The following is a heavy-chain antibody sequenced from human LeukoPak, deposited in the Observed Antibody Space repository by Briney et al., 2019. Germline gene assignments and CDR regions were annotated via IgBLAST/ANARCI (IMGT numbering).Heavy chain of an antibody. D-gene: IGHD5-18*01. Sequence: QPGRSLRLSCAASGFTFSSYGMHWVRQAPAKGLEWVAVISYDGSKKYYADSVKGRFTISRDNSKNTLYLQLNSLRAEDTAVYFCAKVEWTYPYGYKVPHFDYWGQGTLVTVSS. J-gene: IGHJ4*02. CDR1: GFTFSSYG. CDR3: AKVEWTYPYGYKVPHFDY. V-gene: IGHV3-30*18. CDR2: ISYDGSKK.